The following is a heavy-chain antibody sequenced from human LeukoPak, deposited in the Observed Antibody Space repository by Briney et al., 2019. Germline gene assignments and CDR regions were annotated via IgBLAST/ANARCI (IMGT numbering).Heavy chain of an antibody. Sequence: GGSLRLSCAASGFTFSNAWMSWVRQAPGKGLEWVGRIKSKTDGGTTDYAAPVKGRFTISRDDSKNTLYLQMNSLKTEDTAVNYCTTDPAYCGGDCYPASDYWGQGTLVTVSS. CDR3: TTDPAYCGGDCYPASDY. CDR2: IKSKTDGGTT. D-gene: IGHD2-21*02. CDR1: GFTFSNAW. J-gene: IGHJ4*02. V-gene: IGHV3-15*01.